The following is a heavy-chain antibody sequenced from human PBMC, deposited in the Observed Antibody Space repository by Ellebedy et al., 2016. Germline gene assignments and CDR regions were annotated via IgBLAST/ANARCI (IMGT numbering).Heavy chain of an antibody. D-gene: IGHD5-18*01. CDR1: GASISSNKS. V-gene: IGHV4-4*02. CDR2: IYHSGNT. J-gene: IGHJ4*02. Sequence: SETLSLTCAVSGASISSNKSWSWVRQPPGKGLEWIGEIYHSGNTKYNPSLKSRLTISVDKSKTQISLTLTSVTGADTAVYYCAGEPNEGGYNSALWGFDCWGQGTLVAVSS. CDR3: AGEPNEGGYNSALWGFDC.